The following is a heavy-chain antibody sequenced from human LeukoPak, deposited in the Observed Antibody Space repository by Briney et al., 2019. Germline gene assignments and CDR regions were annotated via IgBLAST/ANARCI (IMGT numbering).Heavy chain of an antibody. Sequence: GGSLRLSCAASGFTVSSNYMSWVRQAPGKGQEWVSVIYSGGSTYYADSVKGRFTISRDNSKNTLYLQMNSLRAEDTAVYYCARGASGSYDRWFDPWGQGTLVTVSS. CDR1: GFTVSSNY. V-gene: IGHV3-53*01. J-gene: IGHJ5*02. CDR2: IYSGGST. D-gene: IGHD1-26*01. CDR3: ARGASGSYDRWFDP.